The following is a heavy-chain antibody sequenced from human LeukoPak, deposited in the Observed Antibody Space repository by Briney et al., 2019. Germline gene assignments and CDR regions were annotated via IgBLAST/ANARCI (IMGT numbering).Heavy chain of an antibody. CDR2: IDPSGGST. CDR3: ARDKIQLAYFDY. J-gene: IGHJ4*02. CDR1: GYTFTSYY. V-gene: IGHV1-46*01. Sequence: ASVKVSCKASGYTFTSYYMHWVRQAPGQGLEWMGIIDPSGGSTSYAQKFQGRVTMTGDTSTSTVYMELSSLRSEDTAVYYCARDKIQLAYFDYWGQGTLVTVSS. D-gene: IGHD5-18*01.